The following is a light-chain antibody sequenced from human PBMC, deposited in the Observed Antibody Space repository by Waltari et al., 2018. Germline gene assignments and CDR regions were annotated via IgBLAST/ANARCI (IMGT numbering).Light chain of an antibody. CDR1: SSNIGTNF. Sequence: QSVLTQPPSASGTPRQRVTISCSGSSSNIGTNFVYWYQHVPGTAPKLLIYRSDQRPSGVPDRFSGSKSGTSASLAINGLRSEDEGDYYCAAWDDSLNGYYVFGTGTKVTVL. J-gene: IGLJ1*01. CDR2: RSD. CDR3: AAWDDSLNGYYV. V-gene: IGLV1-47*01.